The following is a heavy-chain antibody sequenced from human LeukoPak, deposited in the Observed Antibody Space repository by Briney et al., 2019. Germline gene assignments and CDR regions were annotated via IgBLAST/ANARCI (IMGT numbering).Heavy chain of an antibody. CDR2: IIPIFGTA. J-gene: IGHJ5*02. CDR3: ARPNNYYGSGFDP. D-gene: IGHD3-10*01. V-gene: IGHV1-69*13. Sequence: GASVKVSCKASGGTFSSYAISWVRQAPGQGLERMGGIIPIFGTANYAQKFQGRVTITADESTSTAYTELSSLRSEDTAVYYCARPNNYYGSGFDPWGQGTLVTVSS. CDR1: GGTFSSYA.